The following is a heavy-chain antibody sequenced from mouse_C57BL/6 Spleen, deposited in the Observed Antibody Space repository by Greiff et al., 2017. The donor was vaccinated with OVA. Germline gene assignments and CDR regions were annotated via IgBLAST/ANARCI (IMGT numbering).Heavy chain of an antibody. Sequence: EVMLVESGGGLVQPKGSLKLSCAASGFSFNTYAMNWVRQAPGKGLEWVARIRSKSNNYATYYADSVKDRFTISRDDSESMLYLQMNNLKTEDTAMYYCVREGLTGTVYFDYWGQGTTLTVSS. D-gene: IGHD4-1*01. CDR1: GFSFNTYA. CDR2: IRSKSNNYAT. V-gene: IGHV10-1*01. CDR3: VREGLTGTVYFDY. J-gene: IGHJ2*01.